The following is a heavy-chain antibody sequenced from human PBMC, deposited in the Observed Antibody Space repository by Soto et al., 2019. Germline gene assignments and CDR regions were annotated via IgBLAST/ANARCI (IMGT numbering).Heavy chain of an antibody. CDR1: GYTFTSYG. CDR3: VRALYCSSTSCYLGYYYYGMDV. Sequence: ASVKVSCKASGYTFTSYGISWVRQAPGQGLEWMGWISAYNGNTNYAQKLQSRVNMTTDTSTCTAYMELRSLRSDNTAVYYCVRALYCSSTSCYLGYYYYGMDVGGQGTTVTVAS. J-gene: IGHJ6*02. V-gene: IGHV1-18*01. CDR2: ISAYNGNT. D-gene: IGHD2-2*01.